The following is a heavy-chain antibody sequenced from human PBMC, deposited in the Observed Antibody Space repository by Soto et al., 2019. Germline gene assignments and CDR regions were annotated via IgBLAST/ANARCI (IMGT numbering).Heavy chain of an antibody. CDR2: IYYSGST. D-gene: IGHD3-22*01. CDR3: ARGGGHYDSSARAYYYYGMDV. Sequence: QVQLQESGPGLVKPSQTLSLTCTVSGGSISSGGYYWSWIRQHPGKGLEWIGYIYYSGSTYYNPSLKSRVTISVDTSKNQFSLKLSSVTAADTAVYYCARGGGHYDSSARAYYYYGMDVWGQGTTVTVSS. CDR1: GGSISSGGYY. J-gene: IGHJ6*02. V-gene: IGHV4-31*03.